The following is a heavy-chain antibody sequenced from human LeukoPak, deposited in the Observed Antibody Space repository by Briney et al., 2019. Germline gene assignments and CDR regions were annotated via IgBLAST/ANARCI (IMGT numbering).Heavy chain of an antibody. Sequence: GGSLRLSCAASGFTFSSYAMHWVRQAPGKGLEWVSSISSSSSYIYYADSVKGRFTISRDNAKNSLYLQMNSLRADDTAVYYCARGSNWNYVSWGQGTLVTVSS. CDR3: ARGSNWNYVS. D-gene: IGHD1-7*01. CDR1: GFTFSSYA. CDR2: ISSSSSYI. V-gene: IGHV3-21*01. J-gene: IGHJ4*02.